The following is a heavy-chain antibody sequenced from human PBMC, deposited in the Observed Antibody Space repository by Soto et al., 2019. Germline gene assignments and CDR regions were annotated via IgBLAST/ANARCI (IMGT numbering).Heavy chain of an antibody. D-gene: IGHD3-16*01. CDR2: ISYDGTDK. Sequence: PGGSLRLSCPASGFTFSVYAIHWVRQAPGKGLDWVSGISYDGTDKYYGESVKGRFTISRDNTKNTLYLQMNSLRAEDTALYYCAKGDDYVWGNYRTRERYHFDSWGQGSLVTVSS. CDR3: AKGDDYVWGNYRTRERYHFDS. J-gene: IGHJ4*02. V-gene: IGHV3-30*18. CDR1: GFTFSVYA.